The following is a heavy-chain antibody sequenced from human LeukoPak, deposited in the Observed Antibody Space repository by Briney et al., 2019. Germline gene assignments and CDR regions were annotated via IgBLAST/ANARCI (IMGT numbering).Heavy chain of an antibody. CDR3: AREGQQPFFDP. V-gene: IGHV1-2*02. CDR2: ISTYTGNT. D-gene: IGHD6-13*01. Sequence: ASVKVSCKASGYTFSSYSINWVRQAPGQGLEWMGWISTYTGNTNYAQKFQGRVTMTRDTSISTAHMELSRLRSDDTAVYYCAREGQQPFFDPWGQGTLVTVSS. J-gene: IGHJ5*02. CDR1: GYTFSSYS.